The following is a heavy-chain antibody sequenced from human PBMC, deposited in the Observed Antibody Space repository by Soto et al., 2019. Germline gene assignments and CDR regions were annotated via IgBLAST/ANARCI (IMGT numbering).Heavy chain of an antibody. CDR2: ISWNSGSM. D-gene: IGHD6-19*01. J-gene: IGHJ4*02. V-gene: IGHV3-9*01. CDR3: TKTRRSGWYSMGLEFDN. Sequence: GGSLRLSCAASGFTFDDYAMRWVRQAPGKGLEWVSGISWNSGSMGYADSVKGRFTISRDNAKNSLYLKMNSLRVEDTAFYYCTKTRRSGWYSMGLEFDNWGQGTLVTVSS. CDR1: GFTFDDYA.